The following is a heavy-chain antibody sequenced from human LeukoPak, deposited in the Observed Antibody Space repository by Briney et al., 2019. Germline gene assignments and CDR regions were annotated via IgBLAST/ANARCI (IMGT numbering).Heavy chain of an antibody. J-gene: IGHJ4*02. CDR1: GYSFTTYW. V-gene: IGHV5-51*01. Sequence: GESLKISCKGSGYSFTTYWIGWVRQMPGKGLEWMGIIFPGDSDTTYSPSFQGQVTISADISISTAYLQWSSLKASDTAMYYCARQEQQLGYWGQGTLVTVSS. CDR3: ARQEQQLGY. CDR2: IFPGDSDT. D-gene: IGHD6-13*01.